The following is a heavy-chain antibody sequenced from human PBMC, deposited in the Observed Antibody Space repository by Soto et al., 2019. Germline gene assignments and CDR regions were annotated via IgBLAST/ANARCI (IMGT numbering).Heavy chain of an antibody. V-gene: IGHV1-18*01. J-gene: IGHJ4*02. CDR3: ARALYYYDNSGLAY. CDR1: GYTFTSYG. D-gene: IGHD3-22*01. CDR2: INIYSGDA. Sequence: QVRLEQSGPEVKKTGASVKVSCKASGYTFTSYGISWVRQAPGQGLEWMGWINIYSGDANYAQSFQDRVTMTRDKSTNTVYIEMRTLRSDDTAVYYCARALYYYDNSGLAYWGQGTLVTVSS.